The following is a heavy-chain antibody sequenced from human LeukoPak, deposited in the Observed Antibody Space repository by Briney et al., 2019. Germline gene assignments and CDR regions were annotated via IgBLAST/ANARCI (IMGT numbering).Heavy chain of an antibody. CDR2: INPNSGGT. CDR1: GYTFTGYY. J-gene: IGHJ4*02. V-gene: IGHV1-2*02. D-gene: IGHD4-11*01. CDR3: ASADQSHDYSNVVY. Sequence: ASVKVSCKASGYTFTGYYMHWVRQAPGQGLEWMGWINPNSGGTNYAQKFQGRVTMTRDTSISTAYMELSRLRSDDMAVYYCASADQSHDYSNVVYWGQGTLVTVSS.